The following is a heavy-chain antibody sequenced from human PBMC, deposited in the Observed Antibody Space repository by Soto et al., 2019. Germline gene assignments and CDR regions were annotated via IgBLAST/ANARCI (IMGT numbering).Heavy chain of an antibody. CDR3: AREHIVVVTAYYYYYGMDV. CDR2: IYYSGST. Sequence: NPSETLSLTCTVSGGSISSGGYYWSWIRQHPGKGLEWIGYIYYSGSTYYNPSLKSRVTISVDTSKNQFSLKLSSVTAADTAVYYCAREHIVVVTAYYYYYGMDVWGQGTTVTVSS. V-gene: IGHV4-31*03. D-gene: IGHD2-21*02. CDR1: GGSISSGGYY. J-gene: IGHJ6*02.